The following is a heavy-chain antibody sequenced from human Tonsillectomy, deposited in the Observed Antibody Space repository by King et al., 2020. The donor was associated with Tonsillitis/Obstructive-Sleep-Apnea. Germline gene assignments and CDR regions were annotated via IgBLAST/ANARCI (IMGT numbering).Heavy chain of an antibody. J-gene: IGHJ6*03. Sequence: VQLVESGGDLVQPGQSLRLSCTTSGFEFGTSAMSWVRQAPGTGLERVGFITSTIYGGSTYYAASVKGRFTISRDDSKSIAYLQMNSLKTEDTAVYFGSKDGWNYDFVHYYYMDDWGKGTTVTVSS. CDR3: SKDGWNYDFVHYYYMDD. CDR1: GFEFGTSA. D-gene: IGHD3-3*01. CDR2: ITSTIYGGST. V-gene: IGHV3-49*02.